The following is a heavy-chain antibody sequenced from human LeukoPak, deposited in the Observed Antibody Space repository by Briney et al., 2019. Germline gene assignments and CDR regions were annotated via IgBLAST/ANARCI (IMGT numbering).Heavy chain of an antibody. CDR3: ARADYDDYYFDY. J-gene: IGHJ4*02. V-gene: IGHV1-2*02. CDR1: GYTFTDYY. Sequence: ASVKVSCKASGYTFTDYYMHWVRQAPGHGLEWMGWIYPDSGGTNYAQKFQGRVTMTRDTSISTAYMGLSRLTSDDTAVYYCARADYDDYYFDYWGQGTLVTVSS. CDR2: IYPDSGGT. D-gene: IGHD4-17*01.